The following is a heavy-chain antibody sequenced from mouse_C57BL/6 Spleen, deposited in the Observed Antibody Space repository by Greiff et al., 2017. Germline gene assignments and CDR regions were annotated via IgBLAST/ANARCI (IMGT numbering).Heavy chain of an antibody. CDR2: IDPSDSYT. V-gene: IGHV1-50*01. CDR3: AGRGNYFDY. D-gene: IGHD1-1*01. Sequence: QVQLQQPGAELVKPGASVKLSCKASGYTFTSYWMQWVKQRPGQGLEWIGEIDPSDSYTNYNQKFKGKATLTVDTSSSTAYMQLSSLTSEDSAVYYCAGRGNYFDYWGQGTTLTVSS. J-gene: IGHJ2*01. CDR1: GYTFTSYW.